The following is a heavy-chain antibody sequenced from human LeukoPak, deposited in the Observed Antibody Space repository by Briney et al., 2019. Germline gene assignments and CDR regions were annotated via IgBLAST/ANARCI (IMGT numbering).Heavy chain of an antibody. CDR2: IYYSGST. D-gene: IGHD5-18*01. Sequence: SETLSLTCTVSGGSISSYYWSRIRQPPGKGLEWIGYIYYSGSTNYNPSLKNRVTISVDTSKNQFSLKLSSVTAADTAVYYCARSGGYSYGYYYYYGMDVWGQGTTVTVSS. J-gene: IGHJ6*02. V-gene: IGHV4-59*01. CDR3: ARSGGYSYGYYYYYGMDV. CDR1: GGSISSYY.